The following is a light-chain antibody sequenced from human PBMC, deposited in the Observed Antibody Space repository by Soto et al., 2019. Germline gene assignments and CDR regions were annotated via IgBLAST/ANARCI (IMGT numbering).Light chain of an antibody. CDR3: QQSSGIPYT. J-gene: IGKJ2*01. Sequence: DIQMTQSPASLYASVGDRVTVTCRASQNIATCLNWYQQQPWKAPKLLIYAASTLQSWVTSRFSGSGSGKDVTLTISSLQPEDCANYYYQQSSGIPYTFGEGKKAEIK. CDR2: AAS. CDR1: QNIATC. V-gene: IGKV1-39*01.